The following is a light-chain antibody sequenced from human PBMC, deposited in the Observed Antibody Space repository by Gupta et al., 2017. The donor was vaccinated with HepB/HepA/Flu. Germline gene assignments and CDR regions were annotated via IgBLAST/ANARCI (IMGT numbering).Light chain of an antibody. CDR2: KAS. CDR3: QQYNSYPFT. Sequence: SSVFETVGDRVTIPCRASQSISSWLAWYQQKPGKAPKLLIYKASSLESGVPSRFSGSGSGTEFTLTISSLQPDDFATYYCQQYNSYPFTFGPGTKVDIK. CDR1: QSISSW. V-gene: IGKV1-5*03. J-gene: IGKJ3*01.